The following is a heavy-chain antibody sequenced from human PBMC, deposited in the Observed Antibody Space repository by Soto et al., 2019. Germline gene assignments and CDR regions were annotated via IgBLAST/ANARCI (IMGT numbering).Heavy chain of an antibody. D-gene: IGHD1-7*01. CDR2: FNPIFCAP. J-gene: IGHJ5*02. Sequence: QVQLVQSGAEVKKPGSSVKVSCKASGGTFSNSAIYWVRQAPGQGLVWMGGFNPIFCAPYYAQTFQGRVTITTAESTGTIYMDLSRLRSEDTAIYYCAVGNSTTYIWFDPGGKGTLVTVSS. CDR3: AVGNSTTYIWFDP. V-gene: IGHV1-69*01. CDR1: GGTFSNSA.